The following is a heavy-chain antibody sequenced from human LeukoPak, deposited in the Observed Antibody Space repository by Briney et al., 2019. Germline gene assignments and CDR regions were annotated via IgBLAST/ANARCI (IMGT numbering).Heavy chain of an antibody. CDR2: ISGSGSSI. V-gene: IGHV3-48*03. CDR3: ATKRYYLALAYEIFY. Sequence: GGCLRLSCAAPGFTFSSDEMKWVGQGPGKGLEWVSYISGSGSSIYYADSVKGRFTISRDNAKNSLYLQMNSLRAEDTAVYYCATKRYYLALAYEIFYWGQGTLVTVSS. D-gene: IGHD3-9*01. CDR1: GFTFSSDE. J-gene: IGHJ4*02.